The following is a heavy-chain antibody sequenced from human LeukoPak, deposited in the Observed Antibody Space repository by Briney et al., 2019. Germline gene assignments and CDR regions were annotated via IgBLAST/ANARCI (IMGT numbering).Heavy chain of an antibody. D-gene: IGHD1-1*01. Sequence: ASVKVSCKASGYTFTTYDINWVRQAPGQGLEWMGWMNPKSGNTGYAQKLQGRVTMTRNTSISTAYMDLSSPRSDDTAVYYCARGLMNSRTTFEKWGQGTLVTVSS. CDR2: MNPKSGNT. CDR3: ARGLMNSRTTFEK. CDR1: GYTFTTYD. J-gene: IGHJ4*02. V-gene: IGHV1-8*01.